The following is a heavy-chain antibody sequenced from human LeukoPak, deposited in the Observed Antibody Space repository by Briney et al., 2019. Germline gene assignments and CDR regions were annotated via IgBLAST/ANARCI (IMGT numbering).Heavy chain of an antibody. J-gene: IGHJ4*02. Sequence: GGSLRLSCAASGFTFGSPWMHWVRQAPGKGLEWVSVISGSGGSTYYADSVKGRFTISRDNSKNTLYLQMNSLRAEDTAVYYCAKESAYCGSDCRSLSDYWGQGTLVTVSS. CDR2: ISGSGGST. CDR1: GFTFGSPW. V-gene: IGHV3-23*01. D-gene: IGHD2-21*02. CDR3: AKESAYCGSDCRSLSDY.